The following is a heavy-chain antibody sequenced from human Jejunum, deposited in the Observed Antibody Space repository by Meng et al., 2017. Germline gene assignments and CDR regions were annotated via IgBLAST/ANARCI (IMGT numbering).Heavy chain of an antibody. CDR1: GFPFSSYW. J-gene: IGHJ4*02. CDR2: IHGDGVRA. Sequence: GGSLRLSCAASGFPFSSYWMHWVRQAPGKGLVWFSRIHGDGVRADYADSVKGRFTISRDNEKNTLNLHMNSLRPEDTAVYYCVRAEYYYWSDYSTYLDYWGQGTLVTVSS. D-gene: IGHD3-3*01. CDR3: VRAEYYYWSDYSTYLDY. V-gene: IGHV3-74*01.